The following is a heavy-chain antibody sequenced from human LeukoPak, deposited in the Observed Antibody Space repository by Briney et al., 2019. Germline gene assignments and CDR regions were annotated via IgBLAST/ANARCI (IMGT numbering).Heavy chain of an antibody. D-gene: IGHD2-2*01. CDR3: ATSFYCSSTSCYPEYFQH. V-gene: IGHV3-48*04. J-gene: IGHJ1*01. CDR1: GFTFSSYS. Sequence: GGSLRLSCAASGFTFSSYSMNWVRQAPGKGLEWVSYIRSSSSTIYYADSVKGRFTISRDNAKNSLYLQMNSLRAEDTAVYYCATSFYCSSTSCYPEYFQHWGQGTLVTVSS. CDR2: IRSSSSTI.